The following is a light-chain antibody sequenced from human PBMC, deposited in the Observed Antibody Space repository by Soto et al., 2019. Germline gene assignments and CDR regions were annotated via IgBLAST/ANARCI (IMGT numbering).Light chain of an antibody. CDR2: GAS. J-gene: IGKJ4*01. CDR1: QSVSRNY. CDR3: QQYDFLPLT. Sequence: EVVLTQSPGTLSLSPGDRATLSCRASQSVSRNYLAWYQQKPGQTPRLLIFGASNRAADIPSRFSASGSGPDFTLTISGLEPDYFAVYYCQQYDFLPLTFGGGTRL. V-gene: IGKV3-20*01.